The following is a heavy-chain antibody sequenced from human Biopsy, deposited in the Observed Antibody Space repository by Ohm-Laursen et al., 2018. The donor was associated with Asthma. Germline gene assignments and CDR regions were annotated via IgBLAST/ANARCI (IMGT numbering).Heavy chain of an antibody. V-gene: IGHV1-18*01. Sequence: SLVKVSCKTSGYTFNSAGITWVRQAPGQGLEWMGWISVYNGNTKVAQKLQDRVTMITDTSTSTAYMELRSLRSDDTAVYFCARAVDYSHYYGIDVWGQGSTVTVS. CDR1: GYTFNSAG. CDR2: ISVYNGNT. CDR3: ARAVDYSHYYGIDV. D-gene: IGHD3-10*01. J-gene: IGHJ6*02.